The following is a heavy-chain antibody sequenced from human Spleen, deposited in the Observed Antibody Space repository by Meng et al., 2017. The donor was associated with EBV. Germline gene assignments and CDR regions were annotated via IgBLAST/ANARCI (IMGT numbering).Heavy chain of an antibody. CDR2: IYYSGDT. Sequence: QVQLQGSGPRLVRPSQTLSLTCAISGGSISTGGYFWSWIRQPPGKGLEWIGYIYYSGDTYYSPSLKSRLTVSVDRSKNQFSLKLTSVTAADTAVYYCARGSWGGYFNYFDPWGQGTLVTVSS. D-gene: IGHD3-3*01. CDR3: ARGSWGGYFNYFDP. J-gene: IGHJ5*02. V-gene: IGHV4-30-4*01. CDR1: GGSISTGGYF.